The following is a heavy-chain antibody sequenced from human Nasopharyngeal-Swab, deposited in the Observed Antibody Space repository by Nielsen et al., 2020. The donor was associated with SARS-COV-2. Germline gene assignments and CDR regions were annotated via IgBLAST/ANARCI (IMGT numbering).Heavy chain of an antibody. V-gene: IGHV1-18*01. CDR2: ISAYNGNT. Sequence: ASVKVSFKASVYTFTSYGISWVRQAPGQGLEWMGWISAYNGNTNYAQKLQGRVTMTTDTSTSTAYMELRSLRSDDTAVYYCARVDYGGKFGQNGFGVDDYGGQGNLVTVSS. CDR3: ARVDYGGKFGQNGFGVDDY. CDR1: VYTFTSYG. J-gene: IGHJ4*02. D-gene: IGHD4-23*01.